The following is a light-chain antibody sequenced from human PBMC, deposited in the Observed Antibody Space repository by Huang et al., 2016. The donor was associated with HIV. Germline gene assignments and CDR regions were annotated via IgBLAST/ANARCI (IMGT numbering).Light chain of an antibody. CDR2: AAS. J-gene: IGKJ3*01. Sequence: EIVLTQSPGTLSLSPGERATLSCRTSQSVSSSYLAWYQQKPGQAPRLLIYAASNRATGIPDRFSGSVSGTDFTLTIRRLEPEDFAVYYCQQYDNSPPGLTFGPGTKVDIK. CDR1: QSVSSSY. V-gene: IGKV3-20*01. CDR3: QQYDNSPPGLT.